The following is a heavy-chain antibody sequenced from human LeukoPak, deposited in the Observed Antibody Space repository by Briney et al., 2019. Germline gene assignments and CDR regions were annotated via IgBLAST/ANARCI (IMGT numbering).Heavy chain of an antibody. CDR2: ISSNGISI. V-gene: IGHV3-64D*06. J-gene: IGHJ6*02. Sequence: GGSLRLSCSASGVTFRNYAMHWVRQAPGQGLEYVSAISSNGISIYYADSVKGRFTISRDNSKNTPNLQMSSLRAEDTAVSYCVKDHRWNDAYDNYGMDVWGQGTTVTVSS. CDR1: GVTFRNYA. D-gene: IGHD1-1*01. CDR3: VKDHRWNDAYDNYGMDV.